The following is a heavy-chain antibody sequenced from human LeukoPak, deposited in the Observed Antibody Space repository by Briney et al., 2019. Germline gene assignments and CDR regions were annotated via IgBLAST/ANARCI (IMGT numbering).Heavy chain of an antibody. J-gene: IGHJ4*02. V-gene: IGHV4-59*01. D-gene: IGHD1-26*01. CDR2: IYYSGST. CDR3: ARGRRRVGATCSYY. Sequence: SETLSLTCTVSGGSIIRYYRSWIRQPPGRGLEWIGYIYYSGSTNYNPSLKSRVTISVDTSKNQFSLKQSSVTAADTAVYYCARGRRRVGATCSYYWGQGNLVTVSS. CDR1: GGSIIRYY.